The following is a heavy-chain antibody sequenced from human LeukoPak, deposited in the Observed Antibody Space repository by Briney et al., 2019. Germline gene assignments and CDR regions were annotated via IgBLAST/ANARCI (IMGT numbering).Heavy chain of an antibody. CDR1: GFTFSSYW. CDR3: ARRRSDYVWGSYRETEAFDI. J-gene: IGHJ3*02. V-gene: IGHV3-7*01. Sequence: GGSLRLSCAASGFTFSSYWMSWVRQAPGKGLEWVANIKLDRSEKYYVDFVKGRFTISRDNAKNSLYLQMSSLRAEDTAVYYCARRRSDYVWGSYRETEAFDIWGQGTMVTVSS. CDR2: IKLDRSEK. D-gene: IGHD3-16*02.